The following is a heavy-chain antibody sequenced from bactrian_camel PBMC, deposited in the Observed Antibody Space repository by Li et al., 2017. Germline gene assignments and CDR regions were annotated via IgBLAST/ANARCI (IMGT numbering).Heavy chain of an antibody. CDR1: GFRFKSSD. J-gene: IGHJ4*01. Sequence: DVQLVESGGGLVQPGGSPRRSGAASGFRFKSSDMSWVRQATGKGLEWVSTINSGGGSTFYADSVKGRFTISRDNAKNMVYLQMYSLRPEDTGMYYCASAEAADSKDTCTSWEEWGRGTQVTVS. D-gene: IGHD2*01. CDR3: ASAEAADSKDTCTSWEE. V-gene: IGHV3S40*01. CDR2: INSGGGST.